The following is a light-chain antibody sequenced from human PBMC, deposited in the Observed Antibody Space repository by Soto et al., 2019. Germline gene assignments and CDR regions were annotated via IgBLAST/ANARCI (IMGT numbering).Light chain of an antibody. CDR3: QQYGSSPWT. Sequence: VMTQAPATLSVSPWERATLSCRASQSVSSSYLAWYQQKPGQAPRRPIYGASSRATGIPDRFSGSGSGTDFTLTISRLEPEDVAVYYCQQYGSSPWTFGQGTKVDIK. V-gene: IGKV3-20*01. CDR2: GAS. CDR1: QSVSSSY. J-gene: IGKJ1*01.